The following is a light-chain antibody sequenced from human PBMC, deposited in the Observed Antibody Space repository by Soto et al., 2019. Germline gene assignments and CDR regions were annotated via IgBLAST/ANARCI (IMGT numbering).Light chain of an antibody. J-gene: IGKJ5*01. CDR2: GAS. V-gene: IGKV1-39*01. CDR1: RNVNNF. CDR3: QQSFSFPPT. Sequence: DIQMTQSPSSLSASVGDRVTITCRAIRNVNNFLNWYQQRPGKAPDLLIYGASRLQIGVPSRFRGSGSETDFTLTISSLQPEDFATYFCQQSFSFPPTCGQGTRLEIK.